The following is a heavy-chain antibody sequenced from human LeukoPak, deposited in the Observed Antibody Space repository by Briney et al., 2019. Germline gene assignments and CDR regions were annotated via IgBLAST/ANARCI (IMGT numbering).Heavy chain of an antibody. CDR2: MNTNSGNT. J-gene: IGHJ5*02. D-gene: IGHD2-2*01. CDR3: ARGGALVVVPAAMVGP. CDR1: GYTFTSYD. Sequence: ASVKVSCKASGYTFTSYDINWVRQAPGQGLEWMGWMNTNSGNTGYAQKFQGRLTMTRDTSTNTAYMELRSLRSQDTAVYYCARGGALVVVPAAMVGPWGQGTLVTVSS. V-gene: IGHV1-8*01.